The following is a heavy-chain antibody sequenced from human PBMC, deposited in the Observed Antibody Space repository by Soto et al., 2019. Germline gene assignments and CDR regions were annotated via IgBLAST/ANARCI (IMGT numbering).Heavy chain of an antibody. CDR3: AKDGVVPCFVDL. Sequence: EVQLLESGGGLVQPGGSLRLSCAASGFTFSSYAMTWVRQAPGKGLEWVSSISVSGGNTFYADSVKGRFTISRDTSKNTLYLQMNSLRDEDAARDLWAKDGVVPCFVDLWGRGTLVSVSS. J-gene: IGHJ2*01. V-gene: IGHV3-23*01. CDR1: GFTFSSYA. D-gene: IGHD2-21*01. CDR2: ISVSGGNT.